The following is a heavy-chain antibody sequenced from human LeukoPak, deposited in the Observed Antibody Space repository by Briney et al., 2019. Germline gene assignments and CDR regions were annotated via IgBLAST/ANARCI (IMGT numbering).Heavy chain of an antibody. D-gene: IGHD6-19*01. CDR1: GYTFTSYY. CDR2: IIPSGGST. CDR3: ARDLRPDSSGWYFDY. Sequence: GASVKVSCKASGYTFTSYYMHWVRQAPGQGLEWMGIIIPSGGSTSYAQKFQGRVTMTRDMSTSTVYMELSSLRSEDTAVYYCARDLRPDSSGWYFDYWGQGTLVTVSS. V-gene: IGHV1-46*01. J-gene: IGHJ4*02.